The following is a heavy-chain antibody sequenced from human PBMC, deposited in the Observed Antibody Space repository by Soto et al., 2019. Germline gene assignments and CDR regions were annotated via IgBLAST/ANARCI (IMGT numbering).Heavy chain of an antibody. D-gene: IGHD3-10*01. CDR2: IDWNSGRI. Sequence: GGSLRLSCAASGFTFSSYAMSWVRQAPGKGLEWVSGIDWNSGRIDYADSVKGRFTISRDNAKNSLFLQMNSLRVEDTALYYCARVNGGDGYYGGRLDYWGQGIQVTVSS. V-gene: IGHV3-20*04. CDR1: GFTFSSYA. J-gene: IGHJ4*02. CDR3: ARVNGGDGYYGGRLDY.